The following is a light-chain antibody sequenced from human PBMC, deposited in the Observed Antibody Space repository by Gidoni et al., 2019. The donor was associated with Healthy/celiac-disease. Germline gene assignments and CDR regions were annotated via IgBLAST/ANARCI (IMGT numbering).Light chain of an antibody. CDR1: SSDVGSYNL. J-gene: IGLJ2*01. Sequence: QSALTQPASVSGSPGQSITISCTGTSSDVGSYNLVSWYQQHPGKAPKLIIYEVRKRPSGVSNRFSGSKSGNTASLTISGLQAEDEADYYCCSYAGSSTVVFGGGTKLTVL. V-gene: IGLV2-23*02. CDR2: EVR. CDR3: CSYAGSSTVV.